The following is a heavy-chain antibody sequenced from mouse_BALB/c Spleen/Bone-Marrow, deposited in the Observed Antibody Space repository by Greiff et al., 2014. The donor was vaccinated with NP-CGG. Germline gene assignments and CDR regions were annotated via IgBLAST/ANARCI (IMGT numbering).Heavy chain of an antibody. CDR2: IHYSGIT. D-gene: IGHD4-1*01. CDR3: ARFAGTPYTMDY. V-gene: IGHV3-1*02. CDR1: GYSITSDYS. Sequence: EVKLVESGPDLVKPSQSLSLTCTVTGYSITSDYSWHWIRQFPGNKLEWMGYIHYSGITVYNPSLRSRISIARDTSKSQFFLQLNSVTTEDTATYYCARFAGTPYTMDYWGQGTSVTVPS. J-gene: IGHJ4*01.